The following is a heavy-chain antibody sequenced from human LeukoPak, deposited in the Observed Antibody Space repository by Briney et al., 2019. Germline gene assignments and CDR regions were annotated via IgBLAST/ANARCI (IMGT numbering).Heavy chain of an antibody. CDR1: GFTFSSYG. CDR3: ASTREMATRFDY. Sequence: GGSLRLSCAASGFTFSSYGMHWVRQAPGKGLEWVAVISYDGSNKYYADSVKGRFTISRDNSKNTLYLQMNSLRAEDTAVYYCASTREMATRFDYWGQGTLVTVSS. D-gene: IGHD5-24*01. J-gene: IGHJ4*02. V-gene: IGHV3-30*04. CDR2: ISYDGSNK.